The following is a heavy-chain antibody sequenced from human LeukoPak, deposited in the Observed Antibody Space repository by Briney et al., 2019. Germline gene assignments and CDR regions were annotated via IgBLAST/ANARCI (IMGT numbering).Heavy chain of an antibody. CDR1: GFTFGSSS. V-gene: IGHV3-30-3*01. Sequence: GGSLRLSCAASGFTFGSSSMHWVRQAPGKGLEWVAVISNDGSNKFYADSVKGRFTISRDNAKNTLYLQMNSLRAEDTAIYYCARVQVLGTYDWFDPWGQGTLVTVSS. CDR3: ARVQVLGTYDWFDP. J-gene: IGHJ5*02. CDR2: ISNDGSNK. D-gene: IGHD4/OR15-4a*01.